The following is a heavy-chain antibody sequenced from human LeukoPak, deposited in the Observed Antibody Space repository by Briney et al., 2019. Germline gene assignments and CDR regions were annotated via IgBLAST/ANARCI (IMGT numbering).Heavy chain of an antibody. Sequence: ASVKASCKASGYTFTGYYMHWVRQAPGQGLEWMGWINPNSGGTNYAQKFQGRVTMTRDTSISTAYMELSRLRSDDTAVYYCARGSMAAAGNFDYWGQGTLVTVSS. D-gene: IGHD6-13*01. V-gene: IGHV1-2*02. CDR3: ARGSMAAAGNFDY. J-gene: IGHJ4*02. CDR2: INPNSGGT. CDR1: GYTFTGYY.